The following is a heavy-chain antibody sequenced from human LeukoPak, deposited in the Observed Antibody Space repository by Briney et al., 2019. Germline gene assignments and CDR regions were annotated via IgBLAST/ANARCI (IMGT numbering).Heavy chain of an antibody. Sequence: PGGSLRLSCAASGFAFSTFGMYWVRQAPGKGLEWVAVISYDISNKYYADSVKGRFTISRDNAKNSLYLQMNSLRAEDTAVYYCARGGYSGTWYFDLWGRGTLVTVSS. CDR2: ISYDISNK. J-gene: IGHJ2*01. D-gene: IGHD5-12*01. V-gene: IGHV3-30*03. CDR1: GFAFSTFG. CDR3: ARGGYSGTWYFDL.